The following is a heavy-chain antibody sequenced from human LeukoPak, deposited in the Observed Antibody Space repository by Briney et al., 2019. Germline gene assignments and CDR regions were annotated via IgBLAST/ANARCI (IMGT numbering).Heavy chain of an antibody. CDR2: VRSKAYGGTT. CDR1: GFTFGDYA. J-gene: IGHJ4*02. V-gene: IGHV3-49*03. D-gene: IGHD1-1*01. Sequence: GGSLRLSCTASGFTFGDYAMSWFRQAPGKGLEWVGFVRSKAYGGTTEYAASVKGRFTISRDDSKSIAYLQMNSLKTEDTAVYYCTRINWHKLGTYYFDYWGQGTLVTVSS. CDR3: TRINWHKLGTYYFDY.